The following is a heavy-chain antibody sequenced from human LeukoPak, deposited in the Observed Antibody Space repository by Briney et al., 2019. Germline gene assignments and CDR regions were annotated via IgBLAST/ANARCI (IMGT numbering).Heavy chain of an antibody. Sequence: GGSLRLSCAASGFTFSDYYMSWIRQAPGKGLERVSYISSSGSTIYYADSVKGRFTISRDNAKNSLYPQMNSLRAEDTAVYYCGRGSSSGWYIDYWGQGTLVTVSS. J-gene: IGHJ4*02. CDR1: GFTFSDYY. D-gene: IGHD6-19*01. CDR2: ISSSGSTI. V-gene: IGHV3-11*01. CDR3: GRGSSSGWYIDY.